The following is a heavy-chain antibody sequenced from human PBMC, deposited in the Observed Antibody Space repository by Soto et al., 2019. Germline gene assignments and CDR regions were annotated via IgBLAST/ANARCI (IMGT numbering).Heavy chain of an antibody. D-gene: IGHD6-19*01. CDR3: AKGGRQWLVTSDFNY. J-gene: IGHJ4*02. CDR2: VSHDGRNT. Sequence: VQLVESGGGVVQPGRSLRLSCAASGFTFSDYAMHWVRQAPGKGLEWVAVVSHDGRNTHYADSVKGRFTISRDSSKNTVCLEMTSLRAEDTAAYYCAKGGRQWLVTSDFNYWGQGALVTVSS. V-gene: IGHV3-30*18. CDR1: GFTFSDYA.